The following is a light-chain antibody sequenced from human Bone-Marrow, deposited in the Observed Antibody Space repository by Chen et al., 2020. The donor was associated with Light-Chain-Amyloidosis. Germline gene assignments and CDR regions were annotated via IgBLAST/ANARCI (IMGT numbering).Light chain of an antibody. CDR3: SSYTSTSTLWV. J-gene: IGLJ3*02. Sequence: QSALTQPASVSGSPGQSITISCTGTSSDIGGHDFVSWYQQYPGKAPKLLIYEVVIRPSGVSNRFAVNKAGKTASLTGSVLQAEDEGTYYCSSYTSTSTLWVFGGGTNLAVL. V-gene: IGLV2-14*01. CDR1: SSDIGGHDF. CDR2: EVV.